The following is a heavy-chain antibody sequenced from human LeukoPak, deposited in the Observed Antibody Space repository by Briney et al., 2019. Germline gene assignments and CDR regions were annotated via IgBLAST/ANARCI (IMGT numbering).Heavy chain of an antibody. V-gene: IGHV4-4*07. CDR1: GGSISSFY. CDR2: IYTSGST. D-gene: IGHD3-22*01. J-gene: IGHJ4*02. Sequence: RASETLSLTCTVSGGSISSFYWSWVRQPAGKGLEWLSRIYTSGSTNYNPSLRSRVTMSVDTSKNLFSLKLSSVTAADTAVYYCASEYYYDTSGYYSLAYWGQGTLVTVSS. CDR3: ASEYYYDTSGYYSLAY.